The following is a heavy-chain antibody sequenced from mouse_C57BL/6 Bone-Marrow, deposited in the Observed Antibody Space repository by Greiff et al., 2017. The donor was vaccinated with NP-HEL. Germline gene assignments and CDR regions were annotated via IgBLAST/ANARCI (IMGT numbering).Heavy chain of an antibody. CDR2: IWGDGST. D-gene: IGHD2-4*01. CDR1: GFSLTSYG. V-gene: IGHV2-3*01. Sequence: QVQLQQSGPGLVAPSQSLSITCTVSGFSLTSYGVSWVRQPPGKGLEWLGVIWGDGSTNYHSALISRLSISKDNSKSQVFLKLNSLQTDDTATYYCAKQNPGYDYDTFAYWGQGTLVTVSA. J-gene: IGHJ3*01. CDR3: AKQNPGYDYDTFAY.